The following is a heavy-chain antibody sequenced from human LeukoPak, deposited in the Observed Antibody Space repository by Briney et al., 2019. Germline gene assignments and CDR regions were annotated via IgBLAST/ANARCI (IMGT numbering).Heavy chain of an antibody. CDR3: ARDVDYGGRLDN. J-gene: IGHJ4*02. D-gene: IGHD4-23*01. Sequence: QPGRSLRLSCAASGFTFTSYTFHWVRQAPGKGLEWVSVISHDGSNTYNADSVKGRFTFSRDNSKNTLYLQMNSLRAEDTAVYYCARDVDYGGRLDNWGQGTLVTVSS. CDR1: GFTFTSYT. V-gene: IGHV3-30-3*01. CDR2: ISHDGSNT.